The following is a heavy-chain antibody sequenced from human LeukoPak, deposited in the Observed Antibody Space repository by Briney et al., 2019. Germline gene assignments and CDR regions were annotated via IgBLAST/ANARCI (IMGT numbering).Heavy chain of an antibody. J-gene: IGHJ4*02. V-gene: IGHV3-13*01. CDR1: GFTFSSYD. CDR2: IGTDGDT. Sequence: GGSLRLSCAASGFTFSSYDMHWVRQPTGKGLEWVSGIGTDGDTYHLGSVKGRFTISRENAKNSLYLQMNSLRAGDTAVYYCARALGTTQFDYWGQGTLVTVSS. CDR3: ARALGTTQFDY. D-gene: IGHD1-26*01.